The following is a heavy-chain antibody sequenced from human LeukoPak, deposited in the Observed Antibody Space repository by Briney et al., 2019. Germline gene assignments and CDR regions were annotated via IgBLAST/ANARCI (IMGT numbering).Heavy chain of an antibody. D-gene: IGHD4-23*01. V-gene: IGHV3-23*01. CDR2: ISPSGDIT. CDR1: GFIFSSHG. Sequence: GGSLRLPCVASGFIFSSHGMNWVRQAPAKGLEGVSGISPSGDITYYADSVKGRFTISRDNSKNTLYLQMNSLRAEDTAVYYCARRAGAYSHPYDYWGQGTLVTVSS. CDR3: ARRAGAYSHPYDY. J-gene: IGHJ4*02.